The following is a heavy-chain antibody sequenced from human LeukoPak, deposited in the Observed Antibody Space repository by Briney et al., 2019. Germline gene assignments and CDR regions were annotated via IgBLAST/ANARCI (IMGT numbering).Heavy chain of an antibody. CDR1: GYTFTGYY. V-gene: IGHV1-69*13. Sequence: SVKVSCKASGYTFTGYYMHWVRQAPGQGLEWMGGIIPLFGTANYAQKFQGRVMITADESTSTVYMELNSLRFEDTAIYYCAREWNYETSGYFFYYWGQGTLVTVSS. CDR3: AREWNYETSGYFFYY. D-gene: IGHD3-22*01. CDR2: IIPLFGTA. J-gene: IGHJ4*02.